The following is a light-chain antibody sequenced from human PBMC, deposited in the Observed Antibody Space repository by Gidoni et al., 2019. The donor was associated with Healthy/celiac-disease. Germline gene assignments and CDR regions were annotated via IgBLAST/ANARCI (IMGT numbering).Light chain of an antibody. CDR2: LGF. CDR1: QSLLHSNGYKY. V-gene: IGKV2-28*01. J-gene: IGKJ4*01. CDR3: MQALQTPPS. Sequence: EIAMTQSPLSLPVTPGEPASISCRSSQSLLHSNGYKYLDWYLQKPGQSPQLLIYLGFNRASGVPDRFSGSGSGTDFTLKISRVEAEDVGVYYCMQALQTPPSFGGXTKVEIK.